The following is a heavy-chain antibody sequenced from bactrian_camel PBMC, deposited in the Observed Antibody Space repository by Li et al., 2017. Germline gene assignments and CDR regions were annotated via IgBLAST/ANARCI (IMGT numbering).Heavy chain of an antibody. CDR2: MYTGFGGGNI. CDR1: LNPDSRYC. CDR3: ALNPYVALAGRCDVGSIPAYNY. D-gene: IGHD1*01. V-gene: IGHV3S1*01. J-gene: IGHJ4*01. Sequence: HVQLVESGGGSVEAGGSLRLSCATSLNPDSRYCLGWIRQVPGKEREGVAAMYTGFGGGNIYYDDSVKGRFTISQDNSKNTLFLQMNVLRPEDTAMYYCALNPYVALAGRCDVGSIPAYNYWGQGTQVTVS.